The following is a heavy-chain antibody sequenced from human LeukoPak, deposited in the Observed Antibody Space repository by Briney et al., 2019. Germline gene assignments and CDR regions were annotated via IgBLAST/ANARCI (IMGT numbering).Heavy chain of an antibody. Sequence: GESLKISCKGSGFSFTSYWIGLGREMPGKGLEWMGIIYPGDSDTRYSPSFQGQVTISADKSIRTAYLQWSSLKASDTAMYYCARSAYSHTAMAPYYFDYWGQGTLVTVSS. CDR1: GFSFTSYW. CDR2: IYPGDSDT. CDR3: ARSAYSHTAMAPYYFDY. J-gene: IGHJ4*02. V-gene: IGHV5-51*01. D-gene: IGHD5-18*01.